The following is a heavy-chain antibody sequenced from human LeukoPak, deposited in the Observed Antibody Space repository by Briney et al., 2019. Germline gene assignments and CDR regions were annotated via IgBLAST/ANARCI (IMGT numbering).Heavy chain of an antibody. CDR1: GGSISSGGYS. J-gene: IGHJ4*02. CDR3: ARVRVLYYDFWSGPLDY. CDR2: IYHSGST. V-gene: IGHV4-30-2*01. Sequence: PSETLSLTCAVSGGSISSGGYSWSWTRQPPGKGLEWIGYIYHSGSTYYNPSLKSRVTISVDRSKNQFSLKLSSVTAADTAVYYCARVRVLYYDFWSGPLDYWGQGTLVTVSS. D-gene: IGHD3-3*01.